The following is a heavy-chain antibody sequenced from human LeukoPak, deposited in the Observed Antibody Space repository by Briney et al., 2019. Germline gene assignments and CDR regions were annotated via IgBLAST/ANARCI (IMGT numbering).Heavy chain of an antibody. V-gene: IGHV4-31*03. D-gene: IGHD3-10*01. CDR1: ADSLSSGSHY. CDR3: ARGGNRFGGFYFDY. J-gene: IGHJ4*02. Sequence: SQTLSLTCTVSADSLSSGSHYWAWIRRFPGKGLESIGFIHHSGRSRHNPSLKDRVAISVDTSRKQFALKLSSVTAADTAMYYCARGGNRFGGFYFDYWGQGIQVIVSS. CDR2: IHHSGRS.